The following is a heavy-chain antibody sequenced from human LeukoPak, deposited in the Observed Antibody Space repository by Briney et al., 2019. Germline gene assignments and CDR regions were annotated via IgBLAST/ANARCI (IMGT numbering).Heavy chain of an antibody. CDR2: IRGTGSST. D-gene: IGHD4-11*01. CDR3: ARQDYTYYFGY. CDR1: GFSFSNYA. V-gene: IGHV3-23*01. J-gene: IGHJ4*02. Sequence: QPGGSLRLSCAASGFSFSNYAMAWVRQGPGKGLEWVSTIRGTGSSTNYADSVKGRFTISRDNSKNTLYLQMNSLRAEDTAVYYCARQDYTYYFGYWGQGTLVTVSS.